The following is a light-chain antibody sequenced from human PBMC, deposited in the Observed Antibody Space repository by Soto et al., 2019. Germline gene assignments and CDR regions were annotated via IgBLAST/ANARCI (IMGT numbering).Light chain of an antibody. J-gene: IGLJ1*01. CDR3: QSHDSSLHASV. Sequence: QSVLTQPPSVSGAPGQRVTISCTGSSSNIGAGYDVHWYLQLPGTAPKLIIYGNTNRPSGVPYRFSGSKSGSSASLAITGLQAEDEADYYCQSHDSSLHASVFGTGTKLTVL. V-gene: IGLV1-40*01. CDR1: SSNIGAGYD. CDR2: GNT.